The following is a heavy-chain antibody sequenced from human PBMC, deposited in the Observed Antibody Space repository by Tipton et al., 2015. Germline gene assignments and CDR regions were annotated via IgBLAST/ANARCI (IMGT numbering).Heavy chain of an antibody. J-gene: IGHJ3*01. CDR1: GGSISNYY. V-gene: IGHV4-4*07. Sequence: TLSLTCTVSGGSISNYYWSWIRQSAGKGLEWIGRIYTTTGSTNNHPSLTSRVTMSVHTSKNQFSLKMSSVTAADTAVYYCARGRSDATDSFDVWGQGTMVTVSS. CDR3: ARGRSDATDSFDV. CDR2: IYTTTGST. D-gene: IGHD2-2*01.